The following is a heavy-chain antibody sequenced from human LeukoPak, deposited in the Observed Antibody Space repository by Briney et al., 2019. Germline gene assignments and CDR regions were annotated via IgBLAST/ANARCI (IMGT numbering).Heavy chain of an antibody. V-gene: IGHV1-69*13. Sequence: SVKVSCKASGGTFSSYAISWVRQAPGQGLEWMGGIIPIFGTANYAQKFQGRVTITADESTSTAYMELSSLRSEDTAVYYCAPYYYDSSGYGDAFDIWGQGTMVTVSS. D-gene: IGHD3-22*01. J-gene: IGHJ3*02. CDR2: IIPIFGTA. CDR1: GGTFSSYA. CDR3: APYYYDSSGYGDAFDI.